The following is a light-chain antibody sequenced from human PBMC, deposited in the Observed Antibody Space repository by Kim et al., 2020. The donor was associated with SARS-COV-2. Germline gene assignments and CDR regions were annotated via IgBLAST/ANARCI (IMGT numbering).Light chain of an antibody. Sequence: ASGGDSVTITCRADQDIGDWVAWYQQRSGRGPKLLIYSASQLQGCVPSRFRGSRSGTDFTLTINSLQPEDSATYYCQQGVAFPLTFGGGTKVDIK. CDR2: SAS. J-gene: IGKJ4*01. V-gene: IGKV1-12*01. CDR1: QDIGDW. CDR3: QQGVAFPLT.